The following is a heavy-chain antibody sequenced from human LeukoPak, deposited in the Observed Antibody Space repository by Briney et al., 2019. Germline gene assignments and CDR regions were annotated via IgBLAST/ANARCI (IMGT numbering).Heavy chain of an antibody. CDR2: INAGNGNT. CDR1: GYTFTSYA. V-gene: IGHV1-3*01. Sequence: VKVSCKASGYTFTSYAMHWVRQAPGQRLEWMGWINAGNGNTKYSQKFQGRVTITRDTSASTAYMELSSLRSEDTAVYYCARLGDYGDSPFDYWGQGTLVTVSS. D-gene: IGHD4-17*01. J-gene: IGHJ4*02. CDR3: ARLGDYGDSPFDY.